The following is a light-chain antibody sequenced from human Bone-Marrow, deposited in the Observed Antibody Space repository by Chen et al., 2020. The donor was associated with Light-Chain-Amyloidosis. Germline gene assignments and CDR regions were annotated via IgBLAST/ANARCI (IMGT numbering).Light chain of an antibody. V-gene: IGLV3-21*02. CDR2: DDS. CDR1: NIGSTS. Sequence: SYVLTQPSSVSVAPGQTATIACGGNNIGSTSVHWYQQTPGQAPLLVVYDDSDRPSGIPERWAGSNSGKTATLSSSRFEAGDEADYYCQVWDRSSDRPVFGGGTKLTVL. CDR3: QVWDRSSDRPV. J-gene: IGLJ3*02.